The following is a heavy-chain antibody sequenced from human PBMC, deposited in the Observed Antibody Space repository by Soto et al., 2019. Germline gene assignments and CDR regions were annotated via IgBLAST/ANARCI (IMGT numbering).Heavy chain of an antibody. Sequence: SETLSLTCAVYGGSFRGYYWTWIRQPPGTGLEWIGEINHSGSTNYNPSLKSRVTISVDTSKNQFSLKLTSVTAADTAVYYCARDKIRGLFDYRGRGTPVTVSS. D-gene: IGHD5-12*01. J-gene: IGHJ4*01. CDR2: INHSGST. CDR1: GGSFRGYY. CDR3: ARDKIRGLFDY. V-gene: IGHV4-34*01.